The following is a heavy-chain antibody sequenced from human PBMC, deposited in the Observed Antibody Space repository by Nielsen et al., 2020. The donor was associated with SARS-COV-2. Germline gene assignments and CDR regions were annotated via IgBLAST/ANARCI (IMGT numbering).Heavy chain of an antibody. D-gene: IGHD5-12*01. V-gene: IGHV4-4*02. CDR1: GGSISSSNW. Sequence: SETLSLTFAVSGGSISSSNWWSWVRQPPGKGLEWIGEIYHSGSTNYNPSLKSRVTISVDKSKNQFSLKLSSVTAADTAVYYCARKYSGYWYFDLWGRGTLVTVSS. CDR3: ARKYSGYWYFDL. CDR2: IYHSGST. J-gene: IGHJ2*01.